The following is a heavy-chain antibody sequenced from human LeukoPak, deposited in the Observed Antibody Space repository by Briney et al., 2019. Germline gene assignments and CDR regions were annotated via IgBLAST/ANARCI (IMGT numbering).Heavy chain of an antibody. CDR2: IRFDGNNK. V-gene: IGHV3-30*02. D-gene: IGHD6-19*01. Sequence: GGSLRLSCATSEFTFSNYDMHSVRQAPGKGLEWVAFIRFDGNNKYYADSVKGRFTISRDNSKNTLYLQMNSLRAEDTAVYYCAKDQAVAGHPLDYWGQGTLVTVSS. CDR3: AKDQAVAGHPLDY. J-gene: IGHJ4*02. CDR1: EFTFSNYD.